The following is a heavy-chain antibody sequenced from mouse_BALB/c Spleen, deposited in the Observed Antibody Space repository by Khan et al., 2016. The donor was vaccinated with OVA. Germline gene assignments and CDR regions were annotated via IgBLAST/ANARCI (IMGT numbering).Heavy chain of an antibody. J-gene: IGHJ3*01. CDR1: GYTFTSYW. D-gene: IGHD1-1*01. CDR3: VRSYYYGSSTWFAY. V-gene: IGHV1-69*02. Sequence: QVQLQQSGAELVKPGASVKLSCKASGYTFTSYWLQWVKQRPGQGLEWIGEIDPSDNYTNYNQKFKSKATLTVDKSSSTAYLHLSSLTSEDSAVYSCVRSYYYGSSTWFAYWGQGTLVTVSA. CDR2: IDPSDNYT.